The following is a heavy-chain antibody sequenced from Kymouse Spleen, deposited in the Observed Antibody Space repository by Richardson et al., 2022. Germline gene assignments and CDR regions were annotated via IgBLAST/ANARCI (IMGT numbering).Heavy chain of an antibody. CDR1: GGSFSGYY. J-gene: IGHJ6*02. D-gene: IGHD5-18,IGHD5-18*01. CDR3: ASRDTAMYYYYGMDV. V-gene: IGHV4-34*01. Sequence: QVQLQQWGAGLLKPSETLSLTCAVYGGSFSGYYWSWIRQPPGKGLEWIGEINHSGSTNYNPSLKSRVTISVDTSKNQFSLKLSSVTAADTAVYYCASRDTAMYYYYGMDVWGQGTTVTVSS. CDR2: INHSGST.